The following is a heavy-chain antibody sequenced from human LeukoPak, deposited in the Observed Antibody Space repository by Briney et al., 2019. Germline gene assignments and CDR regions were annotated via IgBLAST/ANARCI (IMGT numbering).Heavy chain of an antibody. CDR3: AREGYDFWSGYRYFDY. CDR2: INHSGST. CDR1: GGSFSGYY. Sequence: PSETLSLTCAVYGGSFSGYYWSWIRQPPGKGLEWIGEINHSGSTNYNPSLKSRVTISVDTSKNQFSLKLSSVTAADTAVYYCAREGYDFWSGYRYFDYWGQGTLVTVSS. V-gene: IGHV4-34*01. J-gene: IGHJ4*02. D-gene: IGHD3-3*01.